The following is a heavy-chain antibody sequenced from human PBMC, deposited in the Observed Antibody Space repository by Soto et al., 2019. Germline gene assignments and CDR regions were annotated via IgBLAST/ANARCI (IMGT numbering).Heavy chain of an antibody. CDR2: ISSSSSTI. CDR1: GFTFSSYS. V-gene: IGHV3-48*01. D-gene: IGHD2-21*02. CDR3: ARDLDCGGDCYSY. J-gene: IGHJ4*02. Sequence: GGSLKLSCAASGFTFSSYSMNWVRQAPGKGLEWVSYISSSSSTIYYADSVKGRFTISRDNAKNSLYLQMNSLRAEDTAVYYCARDLDCGGDCYSYWGQGTLVTVSS.